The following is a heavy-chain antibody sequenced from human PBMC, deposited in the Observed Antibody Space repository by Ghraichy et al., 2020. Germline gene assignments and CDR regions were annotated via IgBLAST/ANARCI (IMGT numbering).Heavy chain of an antibody. Sequence: GGSLRLSCAVSEFTFDGYPMTWVRQAPGKGLEWVSTLGADGRSTFYADSVKGRFTISRDKSKRTMYLQMNSLRADDTAVYYCAKGGGRVGEGAFDVWGQGTKVTVSS. CDR1: EFTFDGYP. D-gene: IGHD3-10*01. CDR2: LGADGRST. V-gene: IGHV3-23*01. CDR3: AKGGGRVGEGAFDV. J-gene: IGHJ3*01.